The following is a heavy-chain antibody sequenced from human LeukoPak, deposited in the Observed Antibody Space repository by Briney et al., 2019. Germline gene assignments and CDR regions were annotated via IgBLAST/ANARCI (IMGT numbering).Heavy chain of an antibody. CDR1: GGSISSGDCY. V-gene: IGHV4-30-4*01. CDR3: ARSWTPVVITTFGYWFDP. J-gene: IGHJ5*02. D-gene: IGHD3-22*01. Sequence: SETLSLTCTASGGSISSGDCYWSWIRQPPGKGLEWIGYIYYSGSTYYNPSLKSRVTISVDTSKNQFSLKLSSVTAADTAVYYCARSWTPVVITTFGYWFDPWGQGTLVTVSS. CDR2: IYYSGST.